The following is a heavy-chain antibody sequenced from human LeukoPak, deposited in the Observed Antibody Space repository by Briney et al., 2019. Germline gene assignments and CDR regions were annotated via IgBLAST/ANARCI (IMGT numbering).Heavy chain of an antibody. CDR3: ARDGDFWSGSWFDP. CDR2: IYYSGRT. CDR1: GGSISSYY. D-gene: IGHD3-3*01. V-gene: IGHV4-59*01. Sequence: SETLSLTLTVSGGSISSYYWRWIRQPPGKGREWIRYIYYSGRTNYNPSLKSRVTISVHTSKNQFSLNLSSVTAADTAVYYCARDGDFWSGSWFDPWGQGTLVTVSS. J-gene: IGHJ5*02.